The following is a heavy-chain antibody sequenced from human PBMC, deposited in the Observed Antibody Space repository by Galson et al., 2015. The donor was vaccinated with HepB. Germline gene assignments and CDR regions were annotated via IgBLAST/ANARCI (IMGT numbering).Heavy chain of an antibody. CDR1: GYSFTSYW. D-gene: IGHD2-15*01. J-gene: IGHJ6*02. CDR2: IYPGDSDT. V-gene: IGHV5-51*01. Sequence: QSGAEVKKPGESLKISCTGSGYSFTSYWIGWVRQMPGKGLEWMGIIYPGDSDTRYSPSFQGQVTISADKSISTAYLQWSSLKASDTAMYYCARHGSLGYCSGGSCYNYYYGMDVWGQGTTVTVSS. CDR3: ARHGSLGYCSGGSCYNYYYGMDV.